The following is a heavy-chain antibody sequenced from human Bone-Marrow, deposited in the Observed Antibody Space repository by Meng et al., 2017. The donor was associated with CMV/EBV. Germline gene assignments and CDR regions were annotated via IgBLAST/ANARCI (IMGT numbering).Heavy chain of an antibody. V-gene: IGHV3-73*01. CDR1: GFTFSGSA. D-gene: IGHD3-10*01. CDR3: ARVVSGSYYTFDY. CDR2: IRSKANSYAT. Sequence: GESLKISCAASGFTFSGSAMHWVRQASGKGLEWVGRIRSKANSYATAYAASVKGRFTISRDDSKNTAYLQMNSLKAEDTAVYYCARVVSGSYYTFDYWGQGTLVTVSS. J-gene: IGHJ4*02.